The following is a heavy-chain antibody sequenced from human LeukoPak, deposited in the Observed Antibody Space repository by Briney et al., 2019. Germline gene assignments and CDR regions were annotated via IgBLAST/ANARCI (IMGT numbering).Heavy chain of an antibody. D-gene: IGHD3-9*01. CDR3: ARALYSIRYFDR. J-gene: IGHJ4*02. CDR1: CRSLSSGVYY. CDR2: IYYSGST. Sequence: SETLPLTRSVSCRSLSSGVYYWMWTRPPPGKPLVGSGYIYYSGSTYYNPSLKSRLTISVDASKNQFSLKLSSVTAADTAVYYCARALYSIRYFDRWGQGTLVTVSS. V-gene: IGHV4-31*03.